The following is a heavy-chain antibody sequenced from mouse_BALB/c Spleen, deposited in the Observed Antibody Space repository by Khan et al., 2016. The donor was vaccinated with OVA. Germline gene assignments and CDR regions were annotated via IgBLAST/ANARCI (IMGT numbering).Heavy chain of an antibody. J-gene: IGHJ3*01. D-gene: IGHD2-4*01. CDR2: ISNSGST. CDR1: GYSITSDYA. V-gene: IGHV3-2*02. CDR3: ARGDYDYAWFTY. Sequence: EVQLQASGPGLVKPSQSLSLTCTVTGYSITSDYAWNWIRQFPGNKLEWMGYISNSGSTTYNPSLKSRISITRDTSKNQFFLQLKSVTTEDTAKYYCARGDYDYAWFTYWGQGTLVTVSA.